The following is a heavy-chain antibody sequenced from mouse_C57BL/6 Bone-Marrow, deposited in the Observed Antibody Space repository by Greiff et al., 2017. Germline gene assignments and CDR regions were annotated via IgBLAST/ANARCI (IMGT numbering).Heavy chain of an antibody. CDR2: MHPNGGSP. D-gene: IGHD2-4*01. Sequence: QVQLQQPGAELVKPGASVKLSCKASGYTFTNYWMHWVKQRPGPGLEWIGMMHPNGGSPDYNEKFKSEATLSVDKSSRTAYMELSSLTSEDAAVYYCARSYEYDDYTMDYWGQGTSVTGAS. CDR1: GYTFTNYW. J-gene: IGHJ4*01. CDR3: ARSYEYDDYTMDY. V-gene: IGHV1-64*01.